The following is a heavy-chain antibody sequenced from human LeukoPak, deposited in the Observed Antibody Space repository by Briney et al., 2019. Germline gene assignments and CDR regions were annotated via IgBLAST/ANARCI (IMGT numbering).Heavy chain of an antibody. CDR3: ARDIGNDTYYDFWSGYNPNWFDP. CDR1: GYTFTGYY. D-gene: IGHD3-3*01. V-gene: IGHV1-2*02. Sequence: ASVKVSCKASGYTFTGYYMHWVRQAPGQGLEWMGWINPNSGGTNNAQKFHGRVTMTRDTSISTAYMELSRLRSDDTAVYYCARDIGNDTYYDFWSGYNPNWFDPWGQGTLVTVSS. J-gene: IGHJ5*02. CDR2: INPNSGGT.